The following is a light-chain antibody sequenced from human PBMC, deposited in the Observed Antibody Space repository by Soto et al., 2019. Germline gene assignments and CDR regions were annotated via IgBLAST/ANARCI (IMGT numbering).Light chain of an antibody. J-gene: IGKJ5*01. V-gene: IGKV3-20*01. CDR2: AAS. CDR3: QLYGISPH. Sequence: EIVLTQSPGTLSLSPGETATLSCRASQTGDSRYLAWYQQKRGQAPRLLIYAASSRATGVPDRFSGSGSGTDFTLTIRRLEPEDFAVYYCQLYGISPHFGQGTRLEIK. CDR1: QTGDSRY.